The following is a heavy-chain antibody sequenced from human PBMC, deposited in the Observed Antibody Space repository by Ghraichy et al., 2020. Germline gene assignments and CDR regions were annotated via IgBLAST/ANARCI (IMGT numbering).Heavy chain of an antibody. CDR2: IYHSGST. D-gene: IGHD2-2*01. Sequence: SETLSLTCAVSGGSISSSNSWSWVRQPPGKGLEWIGEIYHSGSTNYNPSLKSRVTISVDKSKNQFSLKLSSVTAADTAVYYCARDCSSTSCYFSDINWLTPGAREPWSPSPQ. CDR1: GGSISSSNS. CDR3: ARDCSSTSCYFSDINWLTP. V-gene: IGHV4-4*02. J-gene: IGHJ5*02.